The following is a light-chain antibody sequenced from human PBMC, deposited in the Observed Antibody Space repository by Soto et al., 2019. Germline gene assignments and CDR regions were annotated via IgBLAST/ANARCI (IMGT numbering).Light chain of an antibody. CDR2: DVS. V-gene: IGLV2-14*03. CDR1: SSDIGDYNY. Sequence: QSVLTQPASVSGSPGQSITISCTGTSSDIGDYNYVSWYQQHPLKAPKLLIYDVSNRPSGVSNRFSGSKSCNTASLTISWLQAEDEAFYYCSSYSDSSTLMVFGGGTKLTVL. CDR3: SSYSDSSTLMV. J-gene: IGLJ2*01.